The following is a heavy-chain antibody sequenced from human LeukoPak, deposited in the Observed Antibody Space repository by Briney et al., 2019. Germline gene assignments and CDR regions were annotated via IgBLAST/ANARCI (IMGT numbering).Heavy chain of an antibody. CDR2: ISGSGGST. Sequence: GGSLRLSCAASGFTFSSYAMNWVRQAPGKGLEWVSGISGSGGSTYYADSVKGRFTISRDNSKNTLYLHMNSLRAEDTAVYYCAKKADSSPYYYGLDVWGQGTTVTVSS. D-gene: IGHD6-13*01. CDR1: GFTFSSYA. CDR3: AKKADSSPYYYGLDV. V-gene: IGHV3-23*01. J-gene: IGHJ6*02.